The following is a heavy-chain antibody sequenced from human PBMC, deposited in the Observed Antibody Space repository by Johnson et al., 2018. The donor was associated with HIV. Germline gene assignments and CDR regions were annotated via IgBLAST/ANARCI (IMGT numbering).Heavy chain of an antibody. V-gene: IGHV3-11*04. CDR2: ISGSGSAR. D-gene: IGHD1-26*01. Sequence: VQLVESGGGVVQPGRSLRLSCAASRLIFSDYFMSWIRQAPGKGLEWVASISGSGSARYYADSVKGRFTISRDNSKNTLYLQMNSLRAEDTAVYYCARDAPDSGSYHAFDIWGQGTMVTVSS. CDR3: ARDAPDSGSYHAFDI. CDR1: RLIFSDYF. J-gene: IGHJ3*02.